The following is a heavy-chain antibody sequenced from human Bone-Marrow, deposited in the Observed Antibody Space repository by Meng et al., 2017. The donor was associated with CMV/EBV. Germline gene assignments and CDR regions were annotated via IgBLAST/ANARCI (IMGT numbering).Heavy chain of an antibody. D-gene: IGHD5-24*01. CDR3: ARDLQMATEGFDY. V-gene: IGHV3-30-3*01. J-gene: IGHJ4*02. CDR2: ISYDGSNK. CDR1: GYTFGNYA. Sequence: GGFLRLSCVGSGYTFGNYAMHWVRQAPGKGLEWVAVISYDGSNKDYADSVKGRFTISRENSKNTLYLQMNSLRAEDTVVYYGARDLQMATEGFDYWGQGTMVTVSS.